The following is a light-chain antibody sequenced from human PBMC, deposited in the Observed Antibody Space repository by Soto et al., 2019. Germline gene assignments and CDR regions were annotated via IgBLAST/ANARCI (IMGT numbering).Light chain of an antibody. CDR1: QSIDSW. J-gene: IGKJ1*01. Sequence: DIQMAQSPSTLSASVGERVTITCRASQSIDSWLAWYQHKPGKAAKVLIYDASSLEPGVPSRFSGSGSGTDFSLTISSLRPDDFATYYCQQYNTCPLTFGQGTKVEIK. CDR2: DAS. V-gene: IGKV1-5*01. CDR3: QQYNTCPLT.